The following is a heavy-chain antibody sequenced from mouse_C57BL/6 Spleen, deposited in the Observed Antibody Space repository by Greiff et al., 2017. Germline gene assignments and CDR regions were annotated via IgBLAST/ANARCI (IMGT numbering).Heavy chain of an antibody. D-gene: IGHD1-1*01. Sequence: HVQLQQPGTELVKPGASVKLSCKASGYTFTSYWMHWVKQRPGQGLEWIGNINPSNGGTNYNEKFKSKATLTVDKSSSTAYMQLSSLTSEDSAVYYCARSGYYGSSYVNYAMDYWGQGTSVTVSS. CDR2: INPSNGGT. CDR3: ARSGYYGSSYVNYAMDY. CDR1: GYTFTSYW. J-gene: IGHJ4*01. V-gene: IGHV1-53*01.